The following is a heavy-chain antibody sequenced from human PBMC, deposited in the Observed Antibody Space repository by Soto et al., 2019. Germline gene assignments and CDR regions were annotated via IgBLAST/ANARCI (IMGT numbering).Heavy chain of an antibody. D-gene: IGHD3-3*01. J-gene: IGHJ6*02. V-gene: IGHV1-2*04. CDR3: ARDRSGVDYYYGMDV. CDR2: INPNSGGT. Sequence: GASVKVSCKDSGYTFTGYYIQWVRQAPGQGLEWMGWINPNSGGTNYAQKFQGWVTMTRDTSISTAYMELSRLRSDDTAVYYCARDRSGVDYYYGMDVWGQGTTVTVSS. CDR1: GYTFTGYY.